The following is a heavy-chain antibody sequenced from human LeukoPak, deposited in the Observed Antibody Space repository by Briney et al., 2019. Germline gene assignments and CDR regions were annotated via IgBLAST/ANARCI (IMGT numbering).Heavy chain of an antibody. Sequence: GGSLRLSCAASGFTFSSYGMHWVRQAPGKGLEWVAVIWYDGRNKYYADSVKGRFTISRDNSKNTLYLQMNSLRAEDTAVYYCARMDQLRFLEWFATGAFDIWGQGTMVTVSS. CDR2: IWYDGRNK. CDR1: GFTFSSYG. D-gene: IGHD3-3*01. J-gene: IGHJ3*02. V-gene: IGHV3-33*01. CDR3: ARMDQLRFLEWFATGAFDI.